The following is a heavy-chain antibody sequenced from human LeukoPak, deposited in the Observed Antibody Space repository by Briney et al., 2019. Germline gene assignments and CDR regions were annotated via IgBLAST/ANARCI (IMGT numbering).Heavy chain of an antibody. CDR1: GFSFRRYG. CDR3: AREESYGDYGLAN. CDR2: ISFDGSNK. J-gene: IGHJ4*02. D-gene: IGHD4-17*01. Sequence: GGSLRLSCAASGFSFRRYGMYWVRQAPGKGLEWVAVISFDGSNKFYGDSVKGRFTISRDNSKNTLYLQMNSLRAEDTAVYYCAREESYGDYGLANWGQGTLVTVSS. V-gene: IGHV3-30*03.